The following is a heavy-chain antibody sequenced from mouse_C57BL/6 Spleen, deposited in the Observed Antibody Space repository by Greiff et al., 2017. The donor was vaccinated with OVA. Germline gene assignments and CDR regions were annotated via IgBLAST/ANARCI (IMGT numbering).Heavy chain of an antibody. Sequence: VQLQQSGPELVKPGASVKMSCKASGYTFTDYNMHWVKQNHGKSLEWIGYINPNNGGTSYNQKFKGKATLTVNKSSSTAYMELRSLTSEDSAVYYCARAANWEDWYFDVWGTGTTVTVSS. CDR1: GYTFTDYN. J-gene: IGHJ1*03. V-gene: IGHV1-22*01. CDR2: INPNNGGT. CDR3: ARAANWEDWYFDV. D-gene: IGHD4-1*01.